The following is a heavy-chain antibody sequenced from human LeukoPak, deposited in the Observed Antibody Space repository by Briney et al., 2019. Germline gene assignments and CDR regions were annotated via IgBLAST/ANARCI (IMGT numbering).Heavy chain of an antibody. J-gene: IGHJ3*02. D-gene: IGHD3-22*01. CDR3: AKVQETYYYDSSGYLDAFDI. CDR2: ISAYNGNT. V-gene: IGHV1-18*01. CDR1: GYTFTSYG. Sequence: ASVKVSCKASGYTFTSYGISWVRQAPGQGLEWMGWISAYNGNTNYAQKLQGRVTMTTDTSTSTAYMELRSLRSDDTAVYYCAKVQETYYYDSSGYLDAFDIWGQGTMVTVSS.